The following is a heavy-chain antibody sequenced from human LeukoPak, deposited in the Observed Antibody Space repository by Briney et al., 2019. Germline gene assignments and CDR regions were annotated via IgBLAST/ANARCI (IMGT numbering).Heavy chain of an antibody. J-gene: IGHJ3*02. V-gene: IGHV3-33*01. CDR2: IWYDGSNK. D-gene: IGHD6-19*01. CDR1: GFTFRSYG. Sequence: PGGSLRLSCAASGFTFRSYGMHWVRQAPGKGLEWVAVIWYDGSNKYYVDSVEGRFTISRDNSKNTLYLQMNSLKVEDTAVYYCARDGGFPVAGKTHDPFHIWGQGTMVTVSS. CDR3: ARDGGFPVAGKTHDPFHI.